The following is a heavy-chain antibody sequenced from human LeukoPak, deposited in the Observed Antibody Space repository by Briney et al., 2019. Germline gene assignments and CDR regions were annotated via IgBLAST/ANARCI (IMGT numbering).Heavy chain of an antibody. Sequence: SETLSLTCTVSGASISDYYWSWIRQTPGKGLEWIGHIYYTGSTNYNPSLKSRVTLSVDTSKNQFSLKLTSVIAADTAVYYCTKGGYYFDYWGQGTLVTVSS. V-gene: IGHV4-59*01. CDR2: IYYTGST. CDR1: GASISDYY. D-gene: IGHD3-10*01. J-gene: IGHJ4*02. CDR3: TKGGYYFDY.